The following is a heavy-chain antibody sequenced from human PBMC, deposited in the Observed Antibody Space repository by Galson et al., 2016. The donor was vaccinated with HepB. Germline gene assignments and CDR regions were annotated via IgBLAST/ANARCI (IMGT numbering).Heavy chain of an antibody. D-gene: IGHD3-3*01. CDR3: ARATYYGPLYFDS. CDR2: IYYSGAT. V-gene: IGHV4-59*01. J-gene: IGHJ4*02. CDR1: GSSISTYY. Sequence: ETLSLTCTISGSSISTYYWTWIRQPPRKGLEWIGYIYYSGATNYNPSLKSRVTISVDPSKKQLSLKLSSVTAADTAIYYCARATYYGPLYFDSWGQGTLVTVSS.